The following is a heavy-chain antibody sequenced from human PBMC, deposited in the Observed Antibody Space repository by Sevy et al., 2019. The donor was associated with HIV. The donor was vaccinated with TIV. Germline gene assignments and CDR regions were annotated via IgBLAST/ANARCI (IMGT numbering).Heavy chain of an antibody. CDR2: ISSSGSTI. J-gene: IGHJ4*02. CDR3: ARDRYTYGSYYFDY. D-gene: IGHD5-18*01. V-gene: IGHV3-11*01. CDR1: GFTFSDYY. Sequence: GGSLRLSCAASGFTFSDYYMSWIRQAPGKGLEWVSYISSSGSTIYYAGSVKGRFTISRDNAKNSLYLQMNSLGAEDTAVYYCARDRYTYGSYYFDYWGQGTLVTVSS.